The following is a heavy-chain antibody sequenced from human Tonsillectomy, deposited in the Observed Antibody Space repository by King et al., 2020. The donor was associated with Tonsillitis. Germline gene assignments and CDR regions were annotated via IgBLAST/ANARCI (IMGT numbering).Heavy chain of an antibody. Sequence: QLVQSGGGLVQPGGSLRLSCAASGFTFSSYAMSWVRQAPGKGLEWVSVIYSGGIGTYYADSVKGRFTISRDNSKNTLYLQMNSLRAEDTAVYYCAKGGGAVAVSKGSEYFQNCGEGTLVTVSS. CDR2: IYSGGIGT. V-gene: IGHV3-23*03. J-gene: IGHJ1*01. CDR3: AKGGGAVAVSKGSEYFQN. D-gene: IGHD6-19*01. CDR1: GFTFSSYA.